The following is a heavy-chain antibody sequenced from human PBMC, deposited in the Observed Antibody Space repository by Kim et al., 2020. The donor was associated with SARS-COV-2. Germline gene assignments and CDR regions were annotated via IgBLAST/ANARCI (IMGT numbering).Heavy chain of an antibody. J-gene: IGHJ6*03. V-gene: IGHV4-59*01. CDR2: IYYDGTT. CDR1: RNSISSFY. Sequence: SETLSLTCTVSRNSISSFYWSWVRQPPGKGLEWIGNIYYDGTTNHNPSLKSRVTISLDTSRNQFSLHLSSVTAADTAMYYCARPSTPRNHSYHMDVWGKG. CDR3: ARPSTPRNHSYHMDV.